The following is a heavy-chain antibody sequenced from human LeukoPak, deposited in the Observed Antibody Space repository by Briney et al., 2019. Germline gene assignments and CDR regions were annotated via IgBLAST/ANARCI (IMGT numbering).Heavy chain of an antibody. J-gene: IGHJ6*02. D-gene: IGHD6-13*01. CDR3: ARDFPLAAAGDYYYYGMDV. CDR1: GGTFSTYA. CDR2: IIPILGIA. V-gene: IGHV1-69*04. Sequence: SVKVSCKAPGGTFSTYAISWVRKGPGQGLEWMGRIIPILGIANYAQKFQGRVTITADKSTSTAYMELSSLRSEDTAVYYCARDFPLAAAGDYYYYGMDVWGQGTTVTVSS.